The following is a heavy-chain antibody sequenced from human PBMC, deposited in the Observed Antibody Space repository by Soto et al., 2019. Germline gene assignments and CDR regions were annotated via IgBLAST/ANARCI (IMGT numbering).Heavy chain of an antibody. D-gene: IGHD3-10*01. Sequence: GASVKVSCKASGYTFTGYYMHWLRQAPGQGLEWMGWINPNSGGTNYAQKFQGRVTMTRDTSISTAYMELSRLRSDDTAVYYCARRNELLKTPYWFDPWGQGTLVTVSS. CDR1: GYTFTGYY. CDR3: ARRNELLKTPYWFDP. J-gene: IGHJ5*02. CDR2: INPNSGGT. V-gene: IGHV1-2*02.